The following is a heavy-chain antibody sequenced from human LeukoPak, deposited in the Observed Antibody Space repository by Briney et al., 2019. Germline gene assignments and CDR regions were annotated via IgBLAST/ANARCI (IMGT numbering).Heavy chain of an antibody. D-gene: IGHD3-22*01. V-gene: IGHV4-34*01. CDR3: ARGQRGYYYDSSGYLLDY. J-gene: IGHJ4*02. Sequence: SETLSLTCAVYGGSFSGYYWSWIRQPPGKGLEWIGEINHSGSTNYNPSLKSRVTISVDTSKNQFSLKLSSVTAADTAVYYCARGQRGYYYDSSGYLLDYWGQGTLVTVSS. CDR2: INHSGST. CDR1: GGSFSGYY.